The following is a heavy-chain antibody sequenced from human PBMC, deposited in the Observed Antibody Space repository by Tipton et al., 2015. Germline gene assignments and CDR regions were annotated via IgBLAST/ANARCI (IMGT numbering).Heavy chain of an antibody. Sequence: SLRLSCAASGFSFSAYGMHWVRQAPGKGLEWVSAISGYGGSGGRTYYADSVKGRFTISRDNSKNTVFLQMSNLRAEDTAEYYCARDPQTVVRGVDWFDLWGQGTLVTVSS. J-gene: IGHJ5*02. D-gene: IGHD3-10*01. CDR3: ARDPQTVVRGVDWFDL. V-gene: IGHV3-23*01. CDR2: ISGYGGSGGRT. CDR1: GFSFSAYG.